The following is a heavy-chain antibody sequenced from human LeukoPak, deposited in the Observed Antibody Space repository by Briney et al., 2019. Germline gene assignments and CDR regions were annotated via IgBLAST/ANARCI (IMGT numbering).Heavy chain of an antibody. V-gene: IGHV3-23*01. CDR3: AKARYGDNISDGFDT. CDR1: GFTFSSYA. CDR2: ISVSGDRI. J-gene: IGHJ3*02. D-gene: IGHD4-17*01. Sequence: GGSLRLSCAASGFTFSSYAMSWVRQAPGKGLEWVSSISVSGDRIFYVDSEKGRFTISRDNSKNTLFLQMSSPRAEDTAVYYCAKARYGDNISDGFDTWGQGTMVTVSS.